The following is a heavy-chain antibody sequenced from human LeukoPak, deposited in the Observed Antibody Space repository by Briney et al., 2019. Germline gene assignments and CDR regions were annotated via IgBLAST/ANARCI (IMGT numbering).Heavy chain of an antibody. V-gene: IGHV3-7*01. CDR1: GGSISSGGYY. Sequence: PSETLSLTCTVSGGSISSGGYYWSWIRQTPGKGLEWVANIKEDGSTKYYVDSLRGRFTISRDNAQNSLYLQMNSLRVEDTATYYCARIGYSSSSYDYWGQGILVTVSS. CDR3: ARIGYSSSSYDY. CDR2: IKEDGSTK. J-gene: IGHJ4*02. D-gene: IGHD6-6*01.